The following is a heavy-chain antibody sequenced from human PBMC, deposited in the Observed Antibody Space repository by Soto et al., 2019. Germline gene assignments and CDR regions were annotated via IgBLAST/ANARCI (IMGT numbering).Heavy chain of an antibody. V-gene: IGHV1-2*04. Sequence: ASVKVSCKASGDTFTGYYMHWVRQAPGQGLEWMGWINPNSGGTNYAQKFQGWVTMTRDTSISTAYMELSRLRSDDTAVYYCARDHSISWYGTDYYYGMNFWGQGTWLTVS. CDR3: ARDHSISWYGTDYYYGMNF. J-gene: IGHJ6*01. D-gene: IGHD6-13*01. CDR1: GDTFTGYY. CDR2: INPNSGGT.